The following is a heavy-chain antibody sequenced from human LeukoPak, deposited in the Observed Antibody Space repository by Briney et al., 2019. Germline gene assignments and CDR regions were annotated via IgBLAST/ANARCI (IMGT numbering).Heavy chain of an antibody. CDR3: ARHCAYCSGGSCDPFDY. CDR2: IYSSGST. Sequence: SETLSLTCTVSGGSISGYYWSWIRQPPGKGLEWIGHIYSSGSTNYNPSLKSRVTISVDTSKSQFSLKLSSVTAADTAVYYCARHCAYCSGGSCDPFDYWGQGTLVTVSS. J-gene: IGHJ4*01. D-gene: IGHD2-15*01. V-gene: IGHV4-59*08. CDR1: GGSISGYY.